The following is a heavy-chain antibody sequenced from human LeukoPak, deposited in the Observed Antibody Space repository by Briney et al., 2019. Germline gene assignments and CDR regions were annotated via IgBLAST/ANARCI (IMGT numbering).Heavy chain of an antibody. CDR3: VGHAAGNLDP. CDR1: GYTFNMYW. Sequence: PGGTLSLSCAVSGYTFNMYWMTWVRQSPGKGLEWVGNIKKEGGETEYVNSVRSRFTISRVNTRNSVDLQMKSLRVEDTAVYFCVGHAAGNLDPWGRGSLVPAAS. J-gene: IGHJ5*02. CDR2: IKKEGGET. V-gene: IGHV3-7*01. D-gene: IGHD6-13*01.